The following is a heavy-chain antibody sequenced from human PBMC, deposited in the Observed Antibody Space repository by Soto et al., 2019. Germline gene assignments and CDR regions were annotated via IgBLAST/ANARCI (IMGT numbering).Heavy chain of an antibody. J-gene: IGHJ4*02. V-gene: IGHV3-73*02. CDR3: TSRGLRDDY. CDR2: IRSKANSYAT. D-gene: IGHD5-18*01. Sequence: EVQLVESGGGLVQPGGSLKLSCAASGFTFSGSAMHWVRQASGKGLEWVGRIRSKANSYATAYAASGKGRFTISRDDSKDTAYLQMNSLKTEDTAVYYCTSRGLRDDYWGQGTLVTVSS. CDR1: GFTFSGSA.